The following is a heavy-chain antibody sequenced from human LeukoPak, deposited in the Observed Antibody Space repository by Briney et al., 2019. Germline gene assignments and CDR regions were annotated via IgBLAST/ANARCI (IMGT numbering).Heavy chain of an antibody. J-gene: IGHJ4*02. Sequence: SETLSLTCIVSGGSISVYYWSWIRQPPGKGLEWIGYIYGGGSTNYNPSLKSRVTISLDESKNQFSLKLNSVTAADTAMYYCATYYDRSGYKWDYWGQGTLVTVSS. CDR3: ATYYDRSGYKWDY. CDR2: IYGGGST. D-gene: IGHD3-22*01. V-gene: IGHV4-59*12. CDR1: GGSISVYY.